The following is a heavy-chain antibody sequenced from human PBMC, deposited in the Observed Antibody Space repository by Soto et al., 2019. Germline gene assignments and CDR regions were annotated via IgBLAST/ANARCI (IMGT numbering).Heavy chain of an antibody. V-gene: IGHV4-39*01. J-gene: IGHJ4*02. CDR2: IYYSGST. Sequence: SETLSLTCTVSGGSISSSSYYWGWIRQPPGKGLEWIGSIYYSGSTYYNPSLKSRVTISVDTSKNQFSLKLSSVTAADTAVYYCARPYYGSGTSDYWGQGTLVTVSS. CDR1: GGSISSSSYY. CDR3: ARPYYGSGTSDY. D-gene: IGHD3-10*01.